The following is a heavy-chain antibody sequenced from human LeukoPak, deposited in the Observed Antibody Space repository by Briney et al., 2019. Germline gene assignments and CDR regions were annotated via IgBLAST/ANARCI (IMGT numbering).Heavy chain of an antibody. CDR3: TRHGSGSYLTFDY. Sequence: SGGSLRLSGAASGFTFSGSAMHWVRQASGKGLEWVGRIRSKANSYATAYAASVKGRFTISRDDSKNTAYLQMNSLKTEDTAVYYCTRHGSGSYLTFDYWGQGTLVTVSS. CDR1: GFTFSGSA. J-gene: IGHJ4*02. V-gene: IGHV3-73*01. D-gene: IGHD3-10*01. CDR2: IRSKANSYAT.